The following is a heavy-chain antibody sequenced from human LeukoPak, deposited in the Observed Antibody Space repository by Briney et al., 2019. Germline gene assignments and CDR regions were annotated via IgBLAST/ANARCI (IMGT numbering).Heavy chain of an antibody. CDR3: ARVSIAASGMDV. J-gene: IGHJ6*02. CDR2: ISVYNGNT. Sequence: ASVKVSCKTSGYTFTNYGISWVRQAPGQGLEWMGWISVYNGNTDYAQKVQGRVTMTTDTSTSTAYMELSSLRSEDTAVYYCARVSIAASGMDVWGQGTTVTVSS. CDR1: GYTFTNYG. D-gene: IGHD6-6*01. V-gene: IGHV1-18*01.